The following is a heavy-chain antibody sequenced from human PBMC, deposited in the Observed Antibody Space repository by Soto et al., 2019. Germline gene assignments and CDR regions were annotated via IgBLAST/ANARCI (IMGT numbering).Heavy chain of an antibody. Sequence: VQLVESGGGLVQPGGSLRLSCGASGFTFSSYWMSWVRQAPVKGLEWVANIKQDGDEKYYVDSVKGRFTISRDNAKNSLDLQMNSLRAEDTAVYYCARVYCSDASCYSPDDAFDFWGQGTMVSVSS. J-gene: IGHJ3*01. V-gene: IGHV3-7*01. CDR3: ARVYCSDASCYSPDDAFDF. CDR1: GFTFSSYW. D-gene: IGHD2-15*01. CDR2: IKQDGDEK.